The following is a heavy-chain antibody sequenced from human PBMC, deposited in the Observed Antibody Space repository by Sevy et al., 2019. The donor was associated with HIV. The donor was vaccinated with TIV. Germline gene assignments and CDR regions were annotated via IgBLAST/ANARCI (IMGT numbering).Heavy chain of an antibody. J-gene: IGHJ6*02. CDR3: ARGGVAVAGKTYYYYYGMDV. CDR2: INPNSGGT. CDR1: GYTFTGYY. Sequence: ASVKDSCKASGYTFTGYYMHWVRQAPGQGLEWMGWINPNSGGTNYAQKFQGRVTMTRDTSISTAYMELSRLRSDDTAVYYCARGGVAVAGKTYYYYYGMDVWGQGTTVTVSS. D-gene: IGHD6-19*01. V-gene: IGHV1-2*02.